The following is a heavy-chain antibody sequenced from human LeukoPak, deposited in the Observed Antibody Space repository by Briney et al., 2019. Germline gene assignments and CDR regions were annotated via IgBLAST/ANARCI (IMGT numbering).Heavy chain of an antibody. CDR2: IKQDGSEK. Sequence: GGSLRLSCAASGFTFSSYWMSWVRQAPGKGLEWVANIKQDGSEKYYVDSVKGRFTISRDNAKNSLYLQMNSLRAEDTALYYCAKDIGGSGSYSHYYYYGMDVWGPGTTVTVSS. CDR1: GFTFSSYW. V-gene: IGHV3-7*03. D-gene: IGHD3-10*01. J-gene: IGHJ6*02. CDR3: AKDIGGSGSYSHYYYYGMDV.